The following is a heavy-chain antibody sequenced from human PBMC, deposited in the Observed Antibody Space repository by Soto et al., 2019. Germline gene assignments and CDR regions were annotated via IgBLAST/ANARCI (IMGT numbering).Heavy chain of an antibody. CDR2: IIPIFGTA. CDR1: GGSFSSYA. CDR3: ARVTAKYGGYVDY. J-gene: IGHJ4*02. V-gene: IGHV1-69*13. D-gene: IGHD2-15*01. Sequence: SVKVSCKASGGSFSSYAISWVRQAPGQGLEWMGGIIPIFGTANYAQKFQGRVTITADESTSTAYMELRSQRSEDTAVYYCARVTAKYGGYVDYWGQGTLVTVSS.